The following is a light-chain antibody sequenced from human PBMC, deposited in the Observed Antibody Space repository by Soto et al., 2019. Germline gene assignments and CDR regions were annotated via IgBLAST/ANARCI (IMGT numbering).Light chain of an antibody. CDR3: LQDYNYPIT. Sequence: AIRVTHSPSSLSSSVGYRVTMTCRASQGIRNDLGWYQQKPGKAPKLLIYAASSLQSGVPSRFSGSGSGTDFTLTISSLQPEDFATYYCLQDYNYPITFGQGTKVDIK. V-gene: IGKV1-6*01. CDR2: AAS. CDR1: QGIRND. J-gene: IGKJ1*01.